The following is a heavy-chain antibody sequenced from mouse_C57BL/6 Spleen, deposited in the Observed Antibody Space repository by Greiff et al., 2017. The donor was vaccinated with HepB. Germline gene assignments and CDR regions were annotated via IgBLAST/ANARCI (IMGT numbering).Heavy chain of an antibody. Sequence: EVKLVESGPGLVKPSQSLSLTCSVTGYSITSGYYWNWIRQFPGNKLEWMGYISYNGSNNYNPSLKNRISITRDTSKNQFFLKLNSVTTEDTATYYCERELGRRGWFAYWGQGTLVTVSA. CDR1: GYSITSGYY. CDR3: ERELGRRGWFAY. D-gene: IGHD4-1*01. V-gene: IGHV3-6*01. CDR2: ISYNGSN. J-gene: IGHJ3*01.